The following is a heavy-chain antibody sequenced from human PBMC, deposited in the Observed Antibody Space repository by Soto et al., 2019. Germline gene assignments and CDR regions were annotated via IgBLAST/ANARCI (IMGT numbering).Heavy chain of an antibody. Sequence: QVQLVQSGAEVKKPGSSVKVSCKASGGTFSSYTISWVRQAPGQGLEWMGRIIPILGIANYAQKFQGRVTITAYKSTSTAYMELSSLRSEDTAVYYCARDGGYSSGWYSGNWFDPWGQGTLVTVSS. CDR3: ARDGGYSSGWYSGNWFDP. D-gene: IGHD6-19*01. J-gene: IGHJ5*02. V-gene: IGHV1-69*08. CDR2: IIPILGIA. CDR1: GGTFSSYT.